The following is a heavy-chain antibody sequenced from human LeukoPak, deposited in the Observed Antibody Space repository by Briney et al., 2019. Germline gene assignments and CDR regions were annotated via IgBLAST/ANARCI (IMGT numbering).Heavy chain of an antibody. V-gene: IGHV3-7*01. CDR2: IKQDGSQK. J-gene: IGHJ3*02. Sequence: GGSLRLSRAASGFTFSNYWVTWIRQAPGKGLEWVANIKQDGSQKFYVDSVKGRFTISRDNAKNSLYLQMNSLRAEDTAVYYCLTIVETTIDGFDIWGQGTMVTVSS. CDR3: LTIVETTIDGFDI. CDR1: GFTFSNYW. D-gene: IGHD1-26*01.